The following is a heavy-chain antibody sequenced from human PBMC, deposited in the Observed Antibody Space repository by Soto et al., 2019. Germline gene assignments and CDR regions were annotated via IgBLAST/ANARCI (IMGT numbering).Heavy chain of an antibody. V-gene: IGHV3-15*07. D-gene: IGHD2-15*01. Sequence: PGGSLRLSCAASGFTFSNAWMNWVRQAPGKGLEWVGRIKSKTDGGTTDYAAPVKGRFTISRDDSKNTLYLQMNSLKTEDTAVYYCTTPSRDHCSGGSCYSNFPHWGQGTLVTVSS. CDR3: TTPSRDHCSGGSCYSNFPH. CDR1: GFTFSNAW. CDR2: IKSKTDGGTT. J-gene: IGHJ4*02.